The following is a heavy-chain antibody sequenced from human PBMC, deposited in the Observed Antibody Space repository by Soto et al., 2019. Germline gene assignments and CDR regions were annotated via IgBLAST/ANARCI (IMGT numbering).Heavy chain of an antibody. CDR2: VYFRGSP. J-gene: IGHJ3*02. CDR3: ARHERYDFWGGYNGTDAVDI. V-gene: IGHV4-39*01. D-gene: IGHD3-3*01. Sequence: SETLSLTCTVSGGSISSSSYYWGWIRQPPGKGLEWIGSVYFRGSPYHNTSLKSRVTISVDTSKSQFSLKLSSVTAADTSVYYCARHERYDFWGGYNGTDAVDIWVQGTMVTVSS. CDR1: GGSISSSSYY.